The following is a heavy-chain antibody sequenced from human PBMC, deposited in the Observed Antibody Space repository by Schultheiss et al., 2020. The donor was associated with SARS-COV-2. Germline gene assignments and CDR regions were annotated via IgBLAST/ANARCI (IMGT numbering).Heavy chain of an antibody. V-gene: IGHV3-21*01. CDR3: AFRGGYNYGYRDY. CDR2: ISSGSSYI. J-gene: IGHJ4*02. Sequence: GESLKISCAASGLTFSSYWMHWVRQAPGKGLVWVSSISSGSSYIYYADSVKGRFTISRDNAKNSLYLQMNSLRAEDTAVYYCAFRGGYNYGYRDYWGQGTLVTVSS. CDR1: GLTFSSYW. D-gene: IGHD5-18*01.